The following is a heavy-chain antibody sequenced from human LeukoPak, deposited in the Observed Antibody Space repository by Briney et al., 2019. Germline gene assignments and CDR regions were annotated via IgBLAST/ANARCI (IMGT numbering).Heavy chain of an antibody. CDR1: GYTFTSYD. D-gene: IGHD3-22*01. CDR3: ARESMIVVVIGAFDI. CDR2: MNPNSGNT. Sequence: ASVKVSCKASGYTFTSYDINWVRQATGQGLEWMGWMNPNSGNTGYAQKFQGRVTMTRDTSTSTVYMELSSLRSEDTAVYYCARESMIVVVIGAFDIWGQGTMVTVSS. J-gene: IGHJ3*02. V-gene: IGHV1-8*01.